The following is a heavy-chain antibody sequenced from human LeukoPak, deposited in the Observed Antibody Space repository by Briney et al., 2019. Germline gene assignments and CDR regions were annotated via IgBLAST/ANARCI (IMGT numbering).Heavy chain of an antibody. CDR1: GYSISTGYH. CDR2: IYHTGDS. CDR3: ARDLGVKYYSASSGYFDY. Sequence: SETLSLTCSVSGYSISTGYHWGWIRQSPGKGLEWIGSIYHTGDSYHNPSLESRVTILVDTSKNQLSLKLSSVTAADTAVYYCARDLGVKYYSASSGYFDYWGQGTLVTVSS. D-gene: IGHD3-22*01. J-gene: IGHJ4*02. V-gene: IGHV4-38-2*02.